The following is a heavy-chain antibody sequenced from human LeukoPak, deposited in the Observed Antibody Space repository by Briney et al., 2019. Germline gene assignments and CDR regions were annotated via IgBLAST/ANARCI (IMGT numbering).Heavy chain of an antibody. CDR1: GYSFSNYW. Sequence: GESLKISCKGSGYSFSNYWIAWVRQMPGKGLEWMGIIYPGDSDTRCSPSFQGQVTISADRSISTASLQWSSLKASDTAMYYCARRSGSFQGDYNFDFWGQGTLVTVSS. V-gene: IGHV5-51*01. CDR2: IYPGDSDT. D-gene: IGHD1-26*01. CDR3: ARRSGSFQGDYNFDF. J-gene: IGHJ4*02.